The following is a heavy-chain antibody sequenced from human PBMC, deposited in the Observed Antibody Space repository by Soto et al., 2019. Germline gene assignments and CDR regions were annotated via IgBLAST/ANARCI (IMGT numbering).Heavy chain of an antibody. V-gene: IGHV3-74*01. Sequence: EVQLVESGGGLVQPGGSLRLSCAASGFTFSSYWMHWVHQAPGKGLEWVSRINDDGRRTSYADSVKGRFTISRDNAKNPLYLQMNSLRDDDTAIYYCARRHRPSYISDYWGQGTLVTVSS. CDR2: INDDGRRT. CDR1: GFTFSSYW. D-gene: IGHD4-4*01. J-gene: IGHJ4*02. CDR3: ARRHRPSYISDY.